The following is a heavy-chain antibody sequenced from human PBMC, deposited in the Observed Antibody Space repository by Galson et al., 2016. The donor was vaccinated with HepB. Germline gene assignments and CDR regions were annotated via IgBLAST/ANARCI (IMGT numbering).Heavy chain of an antibody. CDR2: VWFDGSKK. Sequence: SLRLSCAASGFRLSDCGMHWVRQAPGRGLEWVALVWFDGSKKFYADSVKGRFTISRDNAKNTLFLQMNSLRVEDSAVYYCARAPETGYDFWSGYADFWGQGTLVTVSA. J-gene: IGHJ4*02. CDR1: GFRLSDCG. V-gene: IGHV3-33*01. CDR3: ARAPETGYDFWSGYADF. D-gene: IGHD3-3*01.